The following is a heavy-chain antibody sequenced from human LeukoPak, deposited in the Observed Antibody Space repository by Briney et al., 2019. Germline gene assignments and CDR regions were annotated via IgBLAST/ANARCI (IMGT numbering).Heavy chain of an antibody. CDR3: ARDQKSGYEKPNWFDP. CDR2: INPNSGGT. D-gene: IGHD5-12*01. J-gene: IGHJ5*02. Sequence: ASVKVSCKASGYTFTGYYMHWVRQAPGQGLEWMGWINPNSGGTNYAQKFQGRVTMTRDTSISTVYMELSRLRSDDTAVYYCARDQKSGYEKPNWFDPWGQGTLVTVSS. CDR1: GYTFTGYY. V-gene: IGHV1-2*02.